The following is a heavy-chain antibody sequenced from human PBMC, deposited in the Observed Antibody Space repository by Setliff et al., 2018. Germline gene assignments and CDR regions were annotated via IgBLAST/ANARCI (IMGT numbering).Heavy chain of an antibody. CDR3: ARVRKNDDSNNWYGASYYSYHYAMDV. V-gene: IGHV1-18*01. D-gene: IGHD6-13*01. J-gene: IGHJ6*02. CDR1: GYTFTTYG. CDR2: ISADNGNT. Sequence: ASVKVSCKASGYTFTTYGISWVRQAPGQGLEWMGWISADNGNTNYAQNLQGRVTMTTDTPTSTAYMELRSLRSDDTAIYYCARVRKNDDSNNWYGASYYSYHYAMDVWGLGTTVTVS.